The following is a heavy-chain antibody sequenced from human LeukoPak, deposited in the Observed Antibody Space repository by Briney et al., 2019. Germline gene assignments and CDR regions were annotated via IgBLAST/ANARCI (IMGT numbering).Heavy chain of an antibody. Sequence: GASVKVSCKASGYTFTSYGISWVRQAPGQGLEWMGWISAYNGNTNYAQKLQGRVTMTIDTSTSTAYMELRSLRSDDTAVYYCARSIAARRTHWFDPWGQGTLVTVSS. V-gene: IGHV1-18*01. CDR2: ISAYNGNT. CDR3: ARSIAARRTHWFDP. J-gene: IGHJ5*02. D-gene: IGHD6-6*01. CDR1: GYTFTSYG.